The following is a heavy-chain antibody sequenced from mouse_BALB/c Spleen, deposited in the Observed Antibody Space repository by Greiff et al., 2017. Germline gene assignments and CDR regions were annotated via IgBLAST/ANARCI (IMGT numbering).Heavy chain of an antibody. CDR1: GFNIKDTY. Sequence: VHVKQSGAELVKPGASVKLSCTASGFNIKDTYMHWVKQRPEQGLEWIGRIDPANGNTKYDPKFQGKATITADTSSNTAYLQLSSLTSEDTAVYYCARWGYDDAMDYWGQGTSVTVSS. V-gene: IGHV14-3*02. CDR2: IDPANGNT. D-gene: IGHD2-14*01. J-gene: IGHJ4*01. CDR3: ARWGYDDAMDY.